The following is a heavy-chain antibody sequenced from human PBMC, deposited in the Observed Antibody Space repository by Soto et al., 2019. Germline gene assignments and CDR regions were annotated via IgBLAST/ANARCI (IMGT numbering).Heavy chain of an antibody. J-gene: IGHJ4*02. Sequence: PSETLSLTCTVSGDSISSYYWTWIRQPPGKGLEYIGYIYYSGRTYYNPSLKSRVTISVDTSKNQFSLKLSSVTAADTAVYYCARGHLGITTTGTWHDFDYWGQGTLVTVSS. D-gene: IGHD3-9*01. V-gene: IGHV4-59*01. CDR2: IYYSGRT. CDR3: ARGHLGITTTGTWHDFDY. CDR1: GDSISSYY.